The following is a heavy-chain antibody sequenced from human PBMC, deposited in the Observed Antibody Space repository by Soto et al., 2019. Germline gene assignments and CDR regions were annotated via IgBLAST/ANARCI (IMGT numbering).Heavy chain of an antibody. D-gene: IGHD2-2*01. CDR1: GFTFSSYA. J-gene: IGHJ4*02. V-gene: IGHV3-23*01. CDR2: ISGSGGST. Sequence: GGSLRLSCAASGFTFSSYAMSWVRQAPGKGLEWVSAISGSGGSTYYADSVKGRFTISRDNSKNTLYLQMNSLRAEDTAVYYCAKVVVVVPAASGIDYWGQGTLVTVSS. CDR3: AKVVVVVPAASGIDY.